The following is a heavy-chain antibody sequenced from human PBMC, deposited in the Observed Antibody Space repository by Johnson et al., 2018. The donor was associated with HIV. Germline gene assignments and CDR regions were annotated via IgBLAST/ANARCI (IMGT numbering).Heavy chain of an antibody. CDR2: IGTAGDT. V-gene: IGHV3-13*01. CDR1: GFTFSSYD. CDR3: ARDRGYWDGLDI. J-gene: IGHJ3*02. Sequence: VQLVESGGGVVQPGRSLRLSCAASGFTFSSYDMHWVRQATGKGLEWVSAIGTAGDTYYPGSVQGRFSISRDNAKHSLYLQMNSLSAEDTAVYYCARDRGYWDGLDIWGQGTMVTVSS. D-gene: IGHD3-22*01.